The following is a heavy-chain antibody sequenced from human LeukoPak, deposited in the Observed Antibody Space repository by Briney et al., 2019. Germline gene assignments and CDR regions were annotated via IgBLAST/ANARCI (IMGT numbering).Heavy chain of an antibody. J-gene: IGHJ4*02. CDR1: GGSISSSSYY. D-gene: IGHD4-23*01. CDR2: IYYSGST. V-gene: IGHV4-30-4*08. CDR3: ARDLLNEGNHLDY. Sequence: KSSETLSLTCTVSGGSISSSSYYWGWIRQPPGKGLEWIGYIYYSGSTYYNPSLKSRVTISVDTSKNQFSLKLSSVTAADTAVYYCARDLLNEGNHLDYWGQGTLVTVSS.